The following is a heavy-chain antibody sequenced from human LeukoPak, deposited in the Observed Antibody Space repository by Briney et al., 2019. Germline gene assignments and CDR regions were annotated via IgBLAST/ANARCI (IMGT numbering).Heavy chain of an antibody. V-gene: IGHV1-69*06. CDR1: GGTFSSYA. J-gene: IGHJ4*02. CDR3: AREVDTAMGYYFDY. Sequence: SVKVSCKASGGTFSSYAISWVRQAPGQGLEWMGGIIPIFGTANYAQKFQGRVTITADKSTGTAYMELSSPRSEDTAVYYCAREVDTAMGYYFDYWGQGTLVTVSS. D-gene: IGHD5-18*01. CDR2: IIPIFGTA.